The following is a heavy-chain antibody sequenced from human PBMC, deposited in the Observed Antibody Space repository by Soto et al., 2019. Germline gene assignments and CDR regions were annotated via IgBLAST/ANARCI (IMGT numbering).Heavy chain of an antibody. CDR3: VGDIFSGSYRFDY. CDR2: IYNTGST. CDR1: GGSISSYQ. V-gene: IGHV4-59*01. Sequence: TSETLSLTCTVSGGSISSYQWSWIRQPPGKGLGWIGYIYNTGSTIYNPSLKSRVTISLDTSRNQFSLKLDSVTTADTAVYYCVGDIFSGSYRFDYWGQGTLVTVSS. D-gene: IGHD1-26*01. J-gene: IGHJ4*02.